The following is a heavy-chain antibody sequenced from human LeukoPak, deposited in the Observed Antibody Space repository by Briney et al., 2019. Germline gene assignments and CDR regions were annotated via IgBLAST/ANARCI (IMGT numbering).Heavy chain of an antibody. CDR2: ISSSSSYI. J-gene: IGHJ4*02. D-gene: IGHD6-19*01. CDR3: ASFETVAAKPFDY. Sequence: GGSLRLSCAASGFTFDDYGMSWVRQAPGKGLEWVSSISSSSSYIYYADSVKGRFTISRDNAKNSLHLQMNSLRGEDTAVYYCASFETVAAKPFDYWGQGTLVTVSS. V-gene: IGHV3-21*01. CDR1: GFTFDDYG.